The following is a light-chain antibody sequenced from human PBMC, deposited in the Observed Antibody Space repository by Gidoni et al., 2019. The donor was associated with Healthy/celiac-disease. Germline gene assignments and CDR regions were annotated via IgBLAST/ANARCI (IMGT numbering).Light chain of an antibody. CDR1: QSVSSSY. J-gene: IGKJ1*01. CDR3: QQYGSSQWT. CDR2: GAS. Sequence: EIVLTQSPGTLSLSPGERATLSCRASQSVSSSYLAWYQQKPGQAPSRLIYGASSRATGIPDRFSGSGSGTDFTLTISRLEPEDFAVYYCQQYGSSQWTFGQGTKVEIK. V-gene: IGKV3-20*01.